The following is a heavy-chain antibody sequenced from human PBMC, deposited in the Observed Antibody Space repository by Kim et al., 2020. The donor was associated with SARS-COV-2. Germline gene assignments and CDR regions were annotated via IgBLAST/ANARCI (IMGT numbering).Heavy chain of an antibody. Sequence: SETLSLTCTVSGGSVSSGSYYWSWIRQPPGKGLEWIGYIYYSGSTNYNPSLKSRVTISVDTSKNQFSLKLSSVTAADTAVYYCARERGNWNEFDYGGQGTLVTVSS. CDR3: ARERGNWNEFDY. J-gene: IGHJ4*02. CDR1: GGSVSSGSYY. CDR2: IYYSGST. D-gene: IGHD1-1*01. V-gene: IGHV4-61*01.